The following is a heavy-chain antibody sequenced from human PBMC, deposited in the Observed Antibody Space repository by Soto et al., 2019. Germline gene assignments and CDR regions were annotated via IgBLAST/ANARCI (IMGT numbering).Heavy chain of an antibody. V-gene: IGHV1-18*04. J-gene: IGHJ3*02. CDR1: GYTFTSYG. CDR2: ISAYNGNT. Sequence: ASVKVSCKASGYTFTSYGISWVRQAPGQGLEWMGWISAYNGNTNYAQKLQGRVTMTTDTSTSTAYMELRSLRSDDTAVYYCARDRRDSSDNPGAFDIWGQGTMVTVSS. D-gene: IGHD3-22*01. CDR3: ARDRRDSSDNPGAFDI.